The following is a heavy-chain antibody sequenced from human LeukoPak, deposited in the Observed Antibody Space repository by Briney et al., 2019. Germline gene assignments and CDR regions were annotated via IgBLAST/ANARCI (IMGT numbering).Heavy chain of an antibody. Sequence: PGASVQVSCKASGSTFTGYYMHWVRQAPGQGLEWMGWINPNSGGTNYAQKFQGRVTMTRDTSISTAYMELSRLRSDDTAVYYCARGPGSQYYYYYGMDVWGQGTTVTVSS. V-gene: IGHV1-2*02. J-gene: IGHJ6*02. CDR2: INPNSGGT. D-gene: IGHD1-26*01. CDR3: ARGPGSQYYYYYGMDV. CDR1: GSTFTGYY.